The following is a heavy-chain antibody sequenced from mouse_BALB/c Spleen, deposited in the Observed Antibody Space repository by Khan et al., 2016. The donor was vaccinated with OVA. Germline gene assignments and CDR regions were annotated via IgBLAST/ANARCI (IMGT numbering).Heavy chain of an antibody. CDR1: GYTFSDYY. Sequence: QVQLQQSGAELARPGASVKLSCKASGYTFSDYYINWVKQRTGQGLEWIGEISPGRGDTYYNEKFTGKATLTEDKSSRTAYMQLSSLKLEASAVYFCARRNYFGYTLTYWGQGTLVTVSA. J-gene: IGHJ3*01. CDR2: ISPGRGDT. CDR3: ARRNYFGYTLTY. V-gene: IGHV1-77*01. D-gene: IGHD1-2*01.